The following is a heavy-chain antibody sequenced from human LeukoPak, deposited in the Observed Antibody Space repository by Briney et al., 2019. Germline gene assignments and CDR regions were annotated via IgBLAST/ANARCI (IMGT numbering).Heavy chain of an antibody. D-gene: IGHD2/OR15-2a*01. J-gene: IGHJ5*02. Sequence: SEALFLTCAFSGGSLSSNPDYWGWFRQPPGKGLERVWSFFYSGTTYYNPSLKGRVTISVDTSKNQFSLKLPSVTAADTAVYYRARHVNTTTGAPIGWFDPWGQGTLVTVSS. V-gene: IGHV4-39*01. CDR3: ARHVNTTTGAPIGWFDP. CDR2: FFYSGTT. CDR1: GGSLSSNPDY.